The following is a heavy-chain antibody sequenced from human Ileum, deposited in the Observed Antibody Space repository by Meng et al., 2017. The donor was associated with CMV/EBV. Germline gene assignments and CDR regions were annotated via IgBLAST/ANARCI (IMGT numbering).Heavy chain of an antibody. D-gene: IGHD1-1*01. J-gene: IGHJ4*02. CDR3: AGSRPGAAGGNFDF. Sequence: QTPSLTRGVFGGSFSGYYWSWIRPPPGKGLGWIGEINHSGSTTYTPSLKSRATISVDTSTNQISLRLNSVTAADTAVYYCAGSRPGAAGGNFDFWGQGTLVTVSS. V-gene: IGHV4-34*01. CDR2: INHSGST. CDR1: GGSFSGYY.